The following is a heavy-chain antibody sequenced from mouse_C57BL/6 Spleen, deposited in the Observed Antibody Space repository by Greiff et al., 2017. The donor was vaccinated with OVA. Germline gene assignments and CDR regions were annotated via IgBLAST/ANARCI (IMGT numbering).Heavy chain of an antibody. CDR3: THYYYAMDY. V-gene: IGHV14-1*01. J-gene: IGHJ4*01. Sequence: VQLQQSGAELVRPGASVKLSCTASGFNIKDYYMHWVKQRPEQGLEWIGRIDPEDGDTGYAPKFQGKATMTADTSSNTAYLQLSSLTSEDTAVYYCTHYYYAMDYWGQGTSVTVSS. CDR2: IDPEDGDT. CDR1: GFNIKDYY.